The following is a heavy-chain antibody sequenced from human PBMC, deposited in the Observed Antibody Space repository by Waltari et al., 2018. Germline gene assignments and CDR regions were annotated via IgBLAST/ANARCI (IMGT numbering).Heavy chain of an antibody. Sequence: QVQLQESGPGLVKPSETLSLTCAVSGYSISSGYYWGWIRQPPGKGLEWIGSIYHSGSTYYNPSLKSRVTISVDTSKNQFSLKLSSVTAADTAVYYCARDQVFYPWPRAHYYYYYGMDVWGQGTTVTVSS. CDR1: GYSISSGYY. D-gene: IGHD3-16*02. V-gene: IGHV4-38-2*02. J-gene: IGHJ6*02. CDR2: IYHSGST. CDR3: ARDQVFYPWPRAHYYYYYGMDV.